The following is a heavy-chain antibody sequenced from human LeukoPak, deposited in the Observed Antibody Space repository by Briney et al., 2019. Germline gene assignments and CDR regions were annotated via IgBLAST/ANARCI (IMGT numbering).Heavy chain of an antibody. CDR2: IYTSGST. CDR1: GGSISSYY. D-gene: IGHD3-3*01. Sequence: SETLSLTCTVSGGSISSYYWSWIRQPAGKGLEWIGRIYTSGSTNYNPSLKSRVTMSVDTSKNQFSLKLSSVTAADTAVYYCARDALHDFWSGIMGNWFDPWGQGTLVTVSS. J-gene: IGHJ5*02. CDR3: ARDALHDFWSGIMGNWFDP. V-gene: IGHV4-4*07.